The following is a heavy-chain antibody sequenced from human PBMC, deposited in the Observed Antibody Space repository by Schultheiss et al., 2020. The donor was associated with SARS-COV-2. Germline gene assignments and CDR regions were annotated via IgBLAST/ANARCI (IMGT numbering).Heavy chain of an antibody. Sequence: GGSLRLSCKGSGYSFTSYWIGWVRQMPGKGLEWMAFIHPGNSDTRFSPSFEGQVTISVDKSISTAFLQWSGLKASDTAMYYCASYDYYGSGSYKYWGQGTLVTVSS. J-gene: IGHJ4*02. CDR1: GYSFTSYW. CDR3: ASYDYYGSGSYKY. V-gene: IGHV5-51*01. CDR2: IHPGNSDT. D-gene: IGHD3-10*01.